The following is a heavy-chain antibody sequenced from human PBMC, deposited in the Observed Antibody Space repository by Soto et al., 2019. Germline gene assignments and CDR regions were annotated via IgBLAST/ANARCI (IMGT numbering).Heavy chain of an antibody. V-gene: IGHV1-69*01. J-gene: IGHJ6*02. Sequence: QVQLVQSGAEVKKPGSSVKVSCKASGGTFSSYAISWMRQAPGQGLEWLGGIIPIFGTANYAQQFQGRVTITAYESTSTAYMELSSLRSVATAVSYCAGDSGITIFGVVISSDYYGMDVWGQGTTVTVSS. D-gene: IGHD3-3*01. CDR1: GGTFSSYA. CDR2: IIPIFGTA. CDR3: AGDSGITIFGVVISSDYYGMDV.